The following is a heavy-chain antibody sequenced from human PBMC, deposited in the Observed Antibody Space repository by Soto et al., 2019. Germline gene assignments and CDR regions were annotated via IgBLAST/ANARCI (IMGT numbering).Heavy chain of an antibody. CDR1: GYTFTTYG. J-gene: IGHJ4*02. CDR2: ISTYNGNT. CDR3: ARGLYVEY. V-gene: IGHV1-18*01. Sequence: QVQLVQSGAEVRKPGASVKVSCKASGYTFTTYGITWVRQAPGQGLEWMGWISTYNGNTNYAQKYHDKDPMTTDTSPSTPDMELMSMISDDTAVYFCARGLYVEYWGQGSLVTVSS.